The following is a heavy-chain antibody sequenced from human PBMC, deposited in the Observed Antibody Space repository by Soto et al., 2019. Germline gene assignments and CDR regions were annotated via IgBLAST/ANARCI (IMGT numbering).Heavy chain of an antibody. CDR2: IYPGGDSDT. CDR1: GYVFTAYW. CDR3: ATQMTTSQDAFDI. Sequence: GESLKISCKTSGYVFTAYWIGWVRQMPGKGLEWMGIIYPGGDSDTRYSQSSQGQATISADKSITTAYLQWNSLKASDTAMYYCATQMTTSQDAFDIWGQGTMVTVSS. J-gene: IGHJ3*02. V-gene: IGHV5-51*01. D-gene: IGHD4-4*01.